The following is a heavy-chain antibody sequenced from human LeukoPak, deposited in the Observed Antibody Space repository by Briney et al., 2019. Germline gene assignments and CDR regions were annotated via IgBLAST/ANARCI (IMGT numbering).Heavy chain of an antibody. CDR1: GGSIGDSYW. CDR2: IYHSGTT. V-gene: IGHV4-4*02. J-gene: IGHJ4*02. CDR3: ARDVPGSGVNFVF. Sequence: SETLSLTCAVSGGSIGDSYWWTWVRQPHGKGLEWIGEIYHSGTTNYNPSLKGRVTISLDKSKNQFSLKLSSMTAADTAVYYCARDVPGSGVNFVFWGQGTLVTVSS. D-gene: IGHD3-10*01.